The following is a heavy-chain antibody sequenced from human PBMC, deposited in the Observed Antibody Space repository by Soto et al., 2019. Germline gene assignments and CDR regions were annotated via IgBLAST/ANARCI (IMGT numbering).Heavy chain of an antibody. Sequence: GASVKVSCKASGYTFIAYFLHWVRQAPGQGLEWMGWINPNSGDTNYAQKFQGRVTMTRDTSISTAYMELSRVTSDDTAVYYCVRGLRAVAYNYFDPWGQGALVTVSS. V-gene: IGHV1-2*02. D-gene: IGHD6-19*01. J-gene: IGHJ5*02. CDR1: GYTFIAYF. CDR3: VRGLRAVAYNYFDP. CDR2: INPNSGDT.